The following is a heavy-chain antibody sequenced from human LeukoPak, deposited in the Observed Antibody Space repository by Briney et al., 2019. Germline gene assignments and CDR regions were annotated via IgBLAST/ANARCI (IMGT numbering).Heavy chain of an antibody. V-gene: IGHV3-48*01. CDR1: GFTVSSNY. Sequence: PGGSLRLSCAASGFTVSSNYMSWVRQAPGKGLEWVSYISSSSSTIYYADSVKGRFTISRDTAKNSLYLQMNSLRGEDTAVYYCARDFVYGGSGFDYWGQGTLVTVSS. CDR2: ISSSSSTI. CDR3: ARDFVYGGSGFDY. D-gene: IGHD4-23*01. J-gene: IGHJ4*02.